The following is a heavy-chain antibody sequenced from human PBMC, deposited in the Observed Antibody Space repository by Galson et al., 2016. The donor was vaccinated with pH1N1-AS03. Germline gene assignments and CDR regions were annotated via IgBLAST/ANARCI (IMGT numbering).Heavy chain of an antibody. J-gene: IGHJ5*01. D-gene: IGHD3-9*01. V-gene: IGHV5-51*01. CDR3: ARRVSLTGREFDS. CDR1: AYIFGNYW. Sequence: QSGAEVKKPGESLKISCRASAYIFGNYWFAWVRQMPGKGLEWMGIMYPANSDIRYNPSFQGQVTISADTSINTVFLEWNSLRASDTAIYYCARRVSLTGREFDSWGRGTQVTVSS. CDR2: MYPANSDI.